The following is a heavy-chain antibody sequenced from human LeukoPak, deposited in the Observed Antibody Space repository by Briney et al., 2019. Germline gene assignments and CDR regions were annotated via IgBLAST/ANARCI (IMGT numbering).Heavy chain of an antibody. Sequence: ASAKVSCKVSGYTLTELSMHWVRQAPGKGLEWMGGFDPEDGETIYAQKFQGRVTMTEDTSTDTAYMELSSLRSEDTAVYYCATSSAYSGSSLDYWGQGTLVTVSS. J-gene: IGHJ4*02. D-gene: IGHD1-26*01. V-gene: IGHV1-24*01. CDR2: FDPEDGET. CDR1: GYTLTELS. CDR3: ATSSAYSGSSLDY.